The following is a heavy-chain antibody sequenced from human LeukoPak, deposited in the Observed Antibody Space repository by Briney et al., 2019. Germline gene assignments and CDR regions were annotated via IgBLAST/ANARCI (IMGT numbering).Heavy chain of an antibody. D-gene: IGHD2-2*01. V-gene: IGHV5-51*01. CDR1: GYSFTSYW. CDR3: ARLRYCSSTSCLNWFDP. J-gene: IGHJ5*02. CDR2: IYPGDSDT. Sequence: GESLKISCKGSGYSFTSYWIGWVRQMPGKGLEWKGIIYPGDSDTRYSPSFQGQVTISADKSISTAYLQWSSLKASDTAMYYCARLRYCSSTSCLNWFDPWGQGTLVTVSS.